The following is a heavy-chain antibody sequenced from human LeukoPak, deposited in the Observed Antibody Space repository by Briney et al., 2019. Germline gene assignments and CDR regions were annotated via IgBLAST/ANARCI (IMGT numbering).Heavy chain of an antibody. Sequence: SETLSLTCAVYGGSFSGYYWSWIRQPPGKGLEWIGSIYYSGSTYYNPSLKSRVTISVDTSKNQFSLKLSSVTAADTAVYYCARGLLSGGNWFDPWGQGTLVTVSS. CDR2: IYYSGST. CDR1: GGSFSGYY. CDR3: ARGLLSGGNWFDP. V-gene: IGHV4-34*01. D-gene: IGHD3-3*01. J-gene: IGHJ5*02.